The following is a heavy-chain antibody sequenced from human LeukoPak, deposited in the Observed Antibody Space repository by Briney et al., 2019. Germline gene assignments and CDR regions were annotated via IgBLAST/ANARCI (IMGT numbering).Heavy chain of an antibody. J-gene: IGHJ6*02. D-gene: IGHD1-26*01. CDR3: VRGAASGSYYGLGV. CDR2: FKTNYNQV. V-gene: IGHV3-23*05. CDR1: GFTFSDYA. Sequence: GGSLRLSCVASGFTFSDYAMNWVRQAPGKGLEWVSTFKTNYNQVYYAESVRGRFTISTDNSKNTAYLQMNSLRVEDTALYYCVRGAASGSYYGLGVWGQGATVTVSS.